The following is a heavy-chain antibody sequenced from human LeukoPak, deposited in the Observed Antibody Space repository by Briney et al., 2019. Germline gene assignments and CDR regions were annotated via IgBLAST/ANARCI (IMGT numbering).Heavy chain of an antibody. CDR2: ISGGSGSI. CDR1: GFTFSSYS. CDR3: ARDCRPYCASSSYYHMDV. D-gene: IGHD2-21*02. Sequence: PGGSLRLSCAASGFTFSSYSMNWVRQAPGKRLEWLSYISGGSGSIIHADSVRGRFTISRDDAMNSLYLQMNSLRPEDTAVYYCARDCRPYCASSSYYHMDVWGQGTTVTVSS. J-gene: IGHJ6*02. V-gene: IGHV3-48*01.